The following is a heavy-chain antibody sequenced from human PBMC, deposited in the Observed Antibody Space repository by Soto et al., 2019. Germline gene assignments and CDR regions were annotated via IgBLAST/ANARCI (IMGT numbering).Heavy chain of an antibody. CDR1: GFTFSSYV. V-gene: IGHV3-30*18. D-gene: IGHD2-2*01. CDR3: AKDLEGYCSSTSCYTYFGLDV. CDR2: ISYDGSNK. Sequence: QVQLVESGGGVVQPGRSLRLSCAASGFTFSSYVMHWVRQAPGKGLEWVAVISYDGSNKYYADSVKGRFTISRDNSKHTLFLQMNSLRPEDTAVCYCAKDLEGYCSSTSCYTYFGLDVWGQGTTVTVSS. J-gene: IGHJ6*02.